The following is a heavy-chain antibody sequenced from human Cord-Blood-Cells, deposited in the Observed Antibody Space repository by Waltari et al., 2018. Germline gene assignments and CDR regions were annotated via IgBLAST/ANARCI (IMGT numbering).Heavy chain of an antibody. Sequence: QVQLVQSGAEVKKPGASVKVSCEASGYTFTSYAMHWVRQAPGQRLEWMGWINAGNGNTKYSQKFQGRVTITRDTSASTAYMELSSLRSEDTAVYYCARDDYGDYRFDPWGQGTLVTVSS. D-gene: IGHD4-17*01. CDR2: INAGNGNT. CDR3: ARDDYGDYRFDP. V-gene: IGHV1-3*01. CDR1: GYTFTSYA. J-gene: IGHJ5*02.